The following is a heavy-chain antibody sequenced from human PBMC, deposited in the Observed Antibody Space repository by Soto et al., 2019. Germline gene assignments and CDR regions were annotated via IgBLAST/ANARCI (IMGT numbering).Heavy chain of an antibody. CDR1: GFIFSKGW. CDR2: IKSKTDGGTT. CDR3: TPDRGIADRPAFDS. Sequence: EVQLVESGGGLAKPGGSLRLSCGASGFIFSKGWMSWVRQAPGKGLEWVGRIKSKTDGGTTDHAAPVKGRFTVSRDDSQNMVYLQMSSLKTEDTAVYYCTPDRGIADRPAFDSWGQGTLVTVSS. D-gene: IGHD6-6*01. J-gene: IGHJ4*02. V-gene: IGHV3-15*01.